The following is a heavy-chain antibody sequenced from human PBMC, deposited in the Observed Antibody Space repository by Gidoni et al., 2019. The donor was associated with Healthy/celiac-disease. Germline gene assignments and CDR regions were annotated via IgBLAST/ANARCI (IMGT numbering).Heavy chain of an antibody. CDR1: GHTFTGDY. CDR2: INPNSGGT. D-gene: IGHD4-17*01. J-gene: IGHJ6*02. V-gene: IGHV1-2*02. Sequence: QVQPVRAGAEVKKPGASGKVSCKDAGHTFTGDYMHWVRQAPGQGLEWMGWINPNSGGTTDAQKFPGRVTMTRATSISTAYMELSRLSSDDTAVYYCSIETVTTTFNYYGMDVWGQGTTVTVSS. CDR3: SIETVTTTFNYYGMDV.